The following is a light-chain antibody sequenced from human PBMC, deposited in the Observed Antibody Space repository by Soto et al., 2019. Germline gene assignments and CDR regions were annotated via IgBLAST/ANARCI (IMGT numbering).Light chain of an antibody. V-gene: IGKV3-20*01. CDR1: HTISSSY. CDR3: QQYSDRRPQ. CDR2: GIS. J-gene: IGKJ1*01. Sequence: EIVLTQSPGTLSLSPGERATLSCRASHTISSSYLAWYQQKPGQAPRLLMYGISRRATGIPDRFSGSGPGTDFTLTIKRMETEDFAVYYCQQYSDRRPQFGQGTKVDIK.